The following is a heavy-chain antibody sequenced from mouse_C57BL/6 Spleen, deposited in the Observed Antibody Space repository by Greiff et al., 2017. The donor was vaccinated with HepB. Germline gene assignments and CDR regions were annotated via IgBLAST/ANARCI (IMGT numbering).Heavy chain of an antibody. V-gene: IGHV1-69*01. Sequence: QVQLKQPGAELVMPGASVKLSCKASGYTFTSYWMHWVKQRPGQGLEWIGEIDPSDSYTNYNQKFKGKSTLTVDKSSSTAYMQLSSLTSEDSAVYYCARGDYYYGSSSAWFAYWGQGTLVTVSA. J-gene: IGHJ3*01. CDR3: ARGDYYYGSSSAWFAY. D-gene: IGHD1-1*01. CDR1: GYTFTSYW. CDR2: IDPSDSYT.